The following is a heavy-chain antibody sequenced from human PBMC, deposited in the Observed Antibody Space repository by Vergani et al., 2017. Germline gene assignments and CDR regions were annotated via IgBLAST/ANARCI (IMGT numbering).Heavy chain of an antibody. Sequence: EVQLVESGGGLVQPGGSLRLSCAASGFTFSSYSMNWVRQAPGKGLEWVSYISSSGSTIYYADSVKGRFPISRDNAKNSLYLQMNSLRAEDTAVYYCARVATIFGGGMDVWGQGTTVTVSS. CDR2: ISSSGSTI. J-gene: IGHJ6*02. CDR1: GFTFSSYS. CDR3: ARVATIFGGGMDV. D-gene: IGHD3-9*01. V-gene: IGHV3-48*04.